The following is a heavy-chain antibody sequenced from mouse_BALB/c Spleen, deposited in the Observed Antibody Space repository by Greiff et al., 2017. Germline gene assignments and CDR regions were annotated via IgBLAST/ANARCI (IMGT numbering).Heavy chain of an antibody. CDR1: GYSITSDYA. J-gene: IGHJ2*01. V-gene: IGHV3-2*02. Sequence: EVKLQESGPGLVKPSQSLSLTCTVTGYSITSDYAWNWIRQFPGNKLEWMGYISYSGSTSYNPSLKSRISITRDTSKNQFFLQLNSVTTEDTATYYCARKGRYFDYWGQGTTLTVSS. CDR2: ISYSGST. CDR3: ARKGRYFDY.